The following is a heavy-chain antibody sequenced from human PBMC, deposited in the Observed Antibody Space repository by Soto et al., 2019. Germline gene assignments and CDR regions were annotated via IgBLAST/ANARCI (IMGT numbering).Heavy chain of an antibody. CDR3: ARDPYSNYYFDY. Sequence: QVQLVESGGGVVQPGRSLRLSCAASGFTFSSYGMHWVRQAPGKGLEWVAVIWYDGSNKYYADSVKGRFNISRDNSKNTLYLQMNRLRAEDTAVYYCARDPYSNYYFDYWGQGTLVTVSS. V-gene: IGHV3-33*01. CDR2: IWYDGSNK. D-gene: IGHD4-4*01. J-gene: IGHJ4*02. CDR1: GFTFSSYG.